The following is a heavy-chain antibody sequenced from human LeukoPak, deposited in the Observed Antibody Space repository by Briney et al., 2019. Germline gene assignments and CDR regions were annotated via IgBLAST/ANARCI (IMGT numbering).Heavy chain of an antibody. J-gene: IGHJ3*02. CDR3: ARGGVVVAAIDAFDI. Sequence: HPGGSLRLSCAASGFTVSSNFMSWVRQAPGKGLEWVSLIYSGGSTYYADSVKGRFTISRDISKNTLFLQLNSLRAEDTAVYYCARGGVVVAAIDAFDIWGQGRLVTVSS. V-gene: IGHV3-66*01. D-gene: IGHD2-15*01. CDR2: IYSGGST. CDR1: GFTVSSNF.